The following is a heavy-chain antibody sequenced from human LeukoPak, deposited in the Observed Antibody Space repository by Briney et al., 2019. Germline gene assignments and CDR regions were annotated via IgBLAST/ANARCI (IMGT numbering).Heavy chain of an antibody. CDR1: GGSFSGYY. J-gene: IGHJ4*02. CDR3: ARRYRGSSGWYIDY. V-gene: IGHV4-34*01. CDR2: INHSGST. D-gene: IGHD6-25*01. Sequence: SETLSLTCAVYGGSFSGYYWSWIRQPPGKGLEWIGEINHSGSTNYNPSLKSRVTISVDTSKNQFSLKLSSVTAADTAVYYCARRYRGSSGWYIDYWGQGTLVTVSS.